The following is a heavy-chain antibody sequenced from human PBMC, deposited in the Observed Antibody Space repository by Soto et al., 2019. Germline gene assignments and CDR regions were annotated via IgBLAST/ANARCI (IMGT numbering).Heavy chain of an antibody. CDR1: GFTFSSYA. V-gene: IGHV3-23*01. D-gene: IGHD6-19*01. J-gene: IGHJ4*02. CDR2: ISGSGGST. CDR3: EKDEEVDGTLRFDY. Sequence: PGGSLRLSCAASGFTFSSYAMSWVRQAPGKGLEWVSAISGSGGSTYYADSVKGRFTISRDNSKNTLYLQMNSLRAEDTAVYYCEKDEEVDGTLRFDYWGQGTLVTVSS.